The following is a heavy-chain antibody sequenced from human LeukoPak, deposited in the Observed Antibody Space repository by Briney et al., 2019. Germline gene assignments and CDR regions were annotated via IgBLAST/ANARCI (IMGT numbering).Heavy chain of an antibody. CDR1: GYTFTSYG. Sequence: ASVKVSCKASGYTFTSYGIRWVRQAPGQGLEWMGWISAYNGNTNYAQKLQGRVTMTTDTSTSTAYMELGSLRSDDTAVYYCARVPRESSGWYAEDYWGQGTLVTVSS. D-gene: IGHD6-19*01. V-gene: IGHV1-18*01. CDR3: ARVPRESSGWYAEDY. J-gene: IGHJ4*02. CDR2: ISAYNGNT.